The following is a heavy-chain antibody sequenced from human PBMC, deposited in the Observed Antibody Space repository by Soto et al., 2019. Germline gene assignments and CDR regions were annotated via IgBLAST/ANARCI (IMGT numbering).Heavy chain of an antibody. V-gene: IGHV3-30*18. D-gene: IGHD5-12*01. J-gene: IGHJ4*02. CDR3: VKDLRWSGYDLFDY. Sequence: PGGSLRLSCAASGFTFTAYGMHWVRQAPGKGLAWVAVISSDGSSKYYADSVQGRFTISRDNSKNTLFLQMNSLRAEDTAVYYCVKDLRWSGYDLFDYWGQGVLVTVS. CDR1: GFTFTAYG. CDR2: ISSDGSSK.